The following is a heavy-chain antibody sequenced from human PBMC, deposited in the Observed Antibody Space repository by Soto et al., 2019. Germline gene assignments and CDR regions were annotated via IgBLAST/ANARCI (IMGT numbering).Heavy chain of an antibody. J-gene: IGHJ4*02. Sequence: EVQLLESGGGLVQPGGSLRLSCAASGFTFSSYAMSWVRQAPGKGLEWVSAISGSGGSTYYADSVKGRFTISRDNSKNTLYLQMNSLRAEDTAVYYCAKVGHYVWGSYLLAFDYWGQGTLVTVSA. V-gene: IGHV3-23*01. CDR1: GFTFSSYA. CDR3: AKVGHYVWGSYLLAFDY. D-gene: IGHD3-16*02. CDR2: ISGSGGST.